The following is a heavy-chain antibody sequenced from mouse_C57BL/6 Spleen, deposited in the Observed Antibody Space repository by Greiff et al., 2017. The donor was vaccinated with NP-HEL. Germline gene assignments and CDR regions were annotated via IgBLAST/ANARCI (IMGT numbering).Heavy chain of an antibody. CDR1: GYTFTSYW. CDR2: IHPNSGST. CDR3: AREGDSNLDYYAMDY. V-gene: IGHV1-64*01. J-gene: IGHJ4*01. Sequence: QVQLQQPGAELVKPGASVKLSCKASGYTFTSYWMHWVKQRPGQGLEWIGMIHPNSGSTNSNEKFKSKATLTVDKSSSTAYMQLSSRISEDSAVYYCAREGDSNLDYYAMDYWGQGTSVTVSS. D-gene: IGHD2-5*01.